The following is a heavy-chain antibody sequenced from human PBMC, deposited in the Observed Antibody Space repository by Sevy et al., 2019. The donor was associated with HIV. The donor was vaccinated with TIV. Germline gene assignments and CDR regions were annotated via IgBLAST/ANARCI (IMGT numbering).Heavy chain of an antibody. J-gene: IGHJ4*02. D-gene: IGHD5-18*01. CDR1: GYTFTSYA. CDR3: ARGDNSYGYNTGHQARDY. CDR2: INTNTGNQ. Sequence: ASVKVSCKASGYTFTSYAMNWVRQAPGQGLEWMGWINTNTGNQTYAQGFTGRFVFSLDTSVSTAYLQISSLKAEDTAVYYCARGDNSYGYNTGHQARDYWGQGTLVTVSS. V-gene: IGHV7-4-1*02.